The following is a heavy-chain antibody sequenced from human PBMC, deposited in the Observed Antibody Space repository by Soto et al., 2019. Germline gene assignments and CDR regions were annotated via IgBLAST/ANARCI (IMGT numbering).Heavy chain of an antibody. V-gene: IGHV5-51*01. J-gene: IGHJ6*02. Sequence: EVQLVQSGAEVKKPGESLKISCKGSGYSFTSYWIGWERQMPGKGLEWMGIIYPGDSDTRYSPSFQGQVTISADKSISTAYLQWSSLKASDTAMYYCARDTVTTDYYYYGMDVWGQGTTVTVSS. CDR1: GYSFTSYW. CDR3: ARDTVTTDYYYYGMDV. D-gene: IGHD4-17*01. CDR2: IYPGDSDT.